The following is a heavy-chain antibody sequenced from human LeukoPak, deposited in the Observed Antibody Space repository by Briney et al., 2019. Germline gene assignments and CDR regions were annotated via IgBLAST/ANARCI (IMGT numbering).Heavy chain of an antibody. V-gene: IGHV4-39*01. CDR3: ARHVRYCSGGSCYLDWFDP. CDR2: IYYSGST. Sequence: SETLSLTCAVSGGSISSSSYYWGWIRQPPGKGLEWIGSIYYSGSTYYNPSLKSRVTISVDTSKNQFSLKLSSVTAADTAVYYCARHVRYCSGGSCYLDWFDPWGQGTLVTVSS. J-gene: IGHJ5*02. CDR1: GGSISSSSYY. D-gene: IGHD2-15*01.